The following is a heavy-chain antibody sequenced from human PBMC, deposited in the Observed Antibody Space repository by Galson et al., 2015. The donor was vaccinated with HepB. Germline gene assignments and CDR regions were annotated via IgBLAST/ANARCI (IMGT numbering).Heavy chain of an antibody. CDR1: GFIFGSYA. V-gene: IGHV3-23*01. Sequence: SLRLSCAASGFIFGSYAMTWVRQAPGKGLEWVSAVSGSGGSTYYADSVKGRFTISRDNSKNTLYLQMNSLRAGDTAVYYCAKGAAGTFSVDNARRFDYWGQGTLVTVSS. D-gene: IGHD6-13*01. J-gene: IGHJ4*02. CDR3: AKGAAGTFSVDNARRFDY. CDR2: VSGSGGST.